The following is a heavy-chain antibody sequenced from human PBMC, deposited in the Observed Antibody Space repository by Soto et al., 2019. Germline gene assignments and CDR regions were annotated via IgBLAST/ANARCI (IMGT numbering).Heavy chain of an antibody. Sequence: ASVKVSCKASGYIFTNHYIHWVRQAPGQGLEWMGIINPSGGSTNYLQKFQGRITMTRDTSTSTVYMELSSLRSEDTAVYFCARADYYDSSGFYYDCWRQGSLVTVSS. CDR3: ARADYYDSSGFYYDC. D-gene: IGHD3-22*01. V-gene: IGHV1-46*01. CDR2: INPSGGST. CDR1: GYIFTNHY. J-gene: IGHJ4*02.